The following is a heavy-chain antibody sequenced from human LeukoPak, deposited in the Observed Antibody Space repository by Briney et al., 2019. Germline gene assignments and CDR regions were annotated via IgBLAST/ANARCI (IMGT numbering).Heavy chain of an antibody. CDR2: ISWNDIK. Sequence: SGPTLAKPTQTLTLTCTFSGFSLSTSGVGVGWIRQPPGKALEWLALISWNDIKLYSPSLKSRLTITKDTSKNQVVLTMTNMDPVDTATYYCAHSPRYYDFWSGYPSLDYWGQGTLVTVSS. J-gene: IGHJ4*02. CDR1: GFSLSTSGVG. D-gene: IGHD3-3*01. CDR3: AHSPRYYDFWSGYPSLDY. V-gene: IGHV2-5*01.